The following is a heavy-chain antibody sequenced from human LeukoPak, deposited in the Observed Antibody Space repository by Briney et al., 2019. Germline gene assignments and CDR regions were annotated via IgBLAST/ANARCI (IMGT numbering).Heavy chain of an antibody. CDR3: ARRYYYDSSGYYSH. Sequence: SETLSLTCTVSGGSISSGTYYWGWLRQPPGKGLEWIGRIYYSGSTYYNPSLKSRVTISVDTSKNQFSLKLSSVTDADAAVYYCARRYYYDSSGYYSHWGQGTLVTVSS. D-gene: IGHD3-22*01. J-gene: IGHJ4*02. CDR1: GGSISSGTYY. CDR2: IYYSGST. V-gene: IGHV4-39*01.